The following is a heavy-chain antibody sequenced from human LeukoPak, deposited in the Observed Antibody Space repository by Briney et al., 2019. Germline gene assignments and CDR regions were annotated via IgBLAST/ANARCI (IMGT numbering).Heavy chain of an antibody. CDR2: ISSDGSSK. V-gene: IGHV3-30*04. CDR1: GLTFNSYS. J-gene: IGHJ4*02. CDR3: ATEEGTTEFDY. Sequence: PGRSLRLSCAASGLTFNSYSMHWVRQAPGKGLEWVAFISSDGSSKFYADSVKGRFTISRDNSKNTLYLQMNSLRPEDTDVYYCATEEGTTEFDYWGQGTLVTVSS. D-gene: IGHD4-11*01.